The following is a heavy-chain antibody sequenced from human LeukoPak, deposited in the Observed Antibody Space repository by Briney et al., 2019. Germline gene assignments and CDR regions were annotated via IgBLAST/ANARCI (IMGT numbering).Heavy chain of an antibody. V-gene: IGHV4-4*07. CDR1: GGSISSYY. Sequence: SETLSLTCTVSGGSISSYYWSWIRQPAGKGLEWIGRIYTSGSTNYNPSLKSRVTMSVDTSKNQFSLKLSSVTAAGTAVYYCARDLPGGYSYGYHYYYMDVWGKGTTVTVSS. J-gene: IGHJ6*03. D-gene: IGHD5-18*01. CDR2: IYTSGST. CDR3: ARDLPGGYSYGYHYYYMDV.